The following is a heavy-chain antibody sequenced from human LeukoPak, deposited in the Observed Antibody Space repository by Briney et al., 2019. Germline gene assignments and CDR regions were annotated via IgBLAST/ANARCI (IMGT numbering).Heavy chain of an antibody. D-gene: IGHD3-22*01. V-gene: IGHV3-73*01. CDR3: TRQIGGYYDSSGYYYYYYMGV. Sequence: GGSLRLSCAASGFIFSGSALHWVRQASGKGLDWVGRIRTKANSYATAYAASVKGRFTISRDDSKNTAYLQMNSLKTEDTAVYYCTRQIGGYYDSSGYYYYYYMGVWGKGTTVTVSS. CDR2: IRTKANSYAT. J-gene: IGHJ6*03. CDR1: GFIFSGSA.